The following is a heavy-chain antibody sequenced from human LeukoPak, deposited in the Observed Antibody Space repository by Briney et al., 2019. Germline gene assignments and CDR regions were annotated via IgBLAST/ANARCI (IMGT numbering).Heavy chain of an antibody. D-gene: IGHD2-21*02. CDR1: GGSISSSS. CDR2: ISSSSSYI. V-gene: IGHV3-21*01. Sequence: ETLSLTCTVSGGSISSSSYYWGWIRQPPGKGLEWVSSISSSSSYIYYADSVKGRFTISRDNAKNSLYLQMNSLRAEDTAVYYCATVPVVVTAILGDAFDIWGQGTMVTVSS. CDR3: ATVPVVVTAILGDAFDI. J-gene: IGHJ3*02.